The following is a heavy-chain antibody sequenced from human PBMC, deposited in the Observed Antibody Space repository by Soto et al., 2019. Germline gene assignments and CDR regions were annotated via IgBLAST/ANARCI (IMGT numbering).Heavy chain of an antibody. D-gene: IGHD2-15*01. V-gene: IGHV1-2*04. Sequence: GASVKVSCKASGYTFTGYYMHWVRQAPGQGLEWMGWINPNSGGTNYAQKFQGWVTMTRDTSISTAYMELSGLRSDDTAVYYCARHGGCSGGSCYENDAFDIGGKGTMVTVSS. CDR1: GYTFTGYY. J-gene: IGHJ3*02. CDR3: ARHGGCSGGSCYENDAFDI. CDR2: INPNSGGT.